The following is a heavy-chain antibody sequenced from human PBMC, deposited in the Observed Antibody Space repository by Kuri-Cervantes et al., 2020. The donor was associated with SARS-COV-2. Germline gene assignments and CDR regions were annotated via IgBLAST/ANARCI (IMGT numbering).Heavy chain of an antibody. D-gene: IGHD2-2*01. J-gene: IGHJ4*02. CDR3: AKDSIVVGVPAAKDY. V-gene: IGHV3-23*01. Sequence: LSLTCAASGFTFSSYAMSWVRQAPGKGLEWVSAISGSGGRTYYADSVKGRFTISRDNSKNTLYLQMNSLRAEDTAVYYCAKDSIVVGVPAAKDYRGQGTLV. CDR2: ISGSGGRT. CDR1: GFTFSSYA.